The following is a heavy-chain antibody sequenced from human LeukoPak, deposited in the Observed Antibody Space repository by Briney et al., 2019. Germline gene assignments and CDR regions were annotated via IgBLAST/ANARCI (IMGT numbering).Heavy chain of an antibody. D-gene: IGHD3-10*01. V-gene: IGHV3-30*02. CDR2: IRYDGSDK. Sequence: GRSLRLSCGTSGFTFSSYGMHWVRQAPGKGLEGVAFIRYDGSDKYYVDSVKGRFTISRDNSRNTVDLQMNSLRIEGTAVYHCAKDPSGAGDYWGPRTLVTVSS. CDR3: AKDPSGAGDY. J-gene: IGHJ4*02. CDR1: GFTFSSYG.